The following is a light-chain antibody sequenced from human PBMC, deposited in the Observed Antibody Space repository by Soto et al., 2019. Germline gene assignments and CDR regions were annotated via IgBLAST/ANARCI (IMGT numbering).Light chain of an antibody. V-gene: IGKV1-39*01. CDR2: GAT. CDR1: QAIGNY. J-gene: IGKJ5*01. CDR3: QQGHATPLT. Sequence: EIQMTQSQSSLSASVGDRVTITCRASQAIGNYLNWYQQKPGKAPNLLIFGATTLQSGVPSRFSGSGYGTNFTLIISVLQPEDFAIYYCQQGHATPLTFGQGTRLEIK.